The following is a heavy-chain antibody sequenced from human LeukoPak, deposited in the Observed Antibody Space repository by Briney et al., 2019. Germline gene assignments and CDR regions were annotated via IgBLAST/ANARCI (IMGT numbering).Heavy chain of an antibody. D-gene: IGHD2-2*01. J-gene: IGHJ4*02. V-gene: IGHV3-15*01. CDR1: GFTFGTYA. CDR3: TTDHRVPAAI. Sequence: GGSLRLSCAASGFTFGTYAMHWVRQAPGKGLEWVGRIKSKTDGGTTDYAAPVKGRFTISRDDSKNTLYLQMNSLKTEDTAVYYCTTDHRVPAAIWGQGTLVTVSS. CDR2: IKSKTDGGTT.